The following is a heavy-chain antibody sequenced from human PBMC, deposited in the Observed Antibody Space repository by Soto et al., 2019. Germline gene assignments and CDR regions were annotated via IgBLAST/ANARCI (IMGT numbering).Heavy chain of an antibody. CDR2: INPDGSEK. CDR3: SRSLDY. J-gene: IGHJ4*02. Sequence: PGGSLRLSCAASGFTFSSFWMDWVRQAPGKGLEWVANINPDGSEKQYVDSVKGRFTISRDNAKNSLYLQMSSVTAEESALYYCSRSLDYWGQGTRVTVSS. V-gene: IGHV3-7*01. CDR1: GFTFSSFW.